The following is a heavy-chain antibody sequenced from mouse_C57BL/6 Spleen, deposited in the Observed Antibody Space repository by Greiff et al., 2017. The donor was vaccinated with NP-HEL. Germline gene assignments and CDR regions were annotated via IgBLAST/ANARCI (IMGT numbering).Heavy chain of an antibody. Sequence: EVQLVESGGGLVKPGGSLKLSCAASGFTFSSYAMSWVRQTPEKRLEWVATISDGGSYTYYPDNVKGRFTISRDNAKNNLYLQMSHLKSEDTAMYYCARDKDSNYDYFDYWGQGTTLTVSS. CDR1: GFTFSSYA. CDR3: ARDKDSNYDYFDY. D-gene: IGHD2-5*01. J-gene: IGHJ2*01. V-gene: IGHV5-4*01. CDR2: ISDGGSYT.